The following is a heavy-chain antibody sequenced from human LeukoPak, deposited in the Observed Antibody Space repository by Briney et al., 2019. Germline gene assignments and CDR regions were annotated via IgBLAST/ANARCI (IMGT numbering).Heavy chain of an antibody. CDR3: ARDSVAYYYYGMDV. CDR1: GFTFSSYS. Sequence: GGSLRLSCAASGFTFSSYSMNWVRQAPGKGLEWVSSISSSSSYIYYADSVKGRFTISRDNAKNSLYLQMNSLRAEDTAVYYCARDSVAYYYYGMDVWGQGTTVTVSS. V-gene: IGHV3-21*01. CDR2: ISSSSSYI. J-gene: IGHJ6*02.